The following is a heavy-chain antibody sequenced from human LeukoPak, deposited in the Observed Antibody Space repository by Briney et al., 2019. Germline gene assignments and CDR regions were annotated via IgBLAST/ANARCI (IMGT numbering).Heavy chain of an antibody. CDR3: ARDPPQYYYGMDV. J-gene: IGHJ6*02. CDR2: IWYDGSYR. CDR1: GFTFSSYG. V-gene: IGHV3-33*01. Sequence: GGSLRLSCAASGFTFSSYGMHWVRQAPGKGLEWVAVIWYDGSYRYYADSVKGRFTISRDNSKSTLYLQMNSLRAEDTAVYYCARDPPQYYYGMDVWGQGTTVTVSS.